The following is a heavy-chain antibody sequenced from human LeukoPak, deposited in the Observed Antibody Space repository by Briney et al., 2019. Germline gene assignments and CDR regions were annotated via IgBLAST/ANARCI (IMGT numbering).Heavy chain of an antibody. CDR1: GFTFDDYA. D-gene: IGHD3-10*01. CDR3: ARVRYGSGTMDAFDI. V-gene: IGHV3-9*01. J-gene: IGHJ3*02. Sequence: GGSLRLSCAASGFTFDDYAMHWVRQAPGKGLEWVSGISWNSGSIGYADSVKGRFTISRDNAKNSLYLQMNSLRAEDTAVYYCARVRYGSGTMDAFDIWGQGTMVTVSS. CDR2: ISWNSGSI.